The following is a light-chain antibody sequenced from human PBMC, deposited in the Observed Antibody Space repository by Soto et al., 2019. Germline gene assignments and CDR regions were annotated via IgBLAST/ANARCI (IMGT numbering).Light chain of an antibody. CDR1: QIITTW. V-gene: IGKV1-5*01. CDR3: QQYNDYWT. J-gene: IGKJ1*01. Sequence: DIQMTQSPSTLSASVGDRVVITCRASQIITTWLAWYQQKPGKAPKLLIYDASSLESGVPSRFSGSGSGTEFTLTISRLQPDDFATYYCQQYNDYWTFD. CDR2: DAS.